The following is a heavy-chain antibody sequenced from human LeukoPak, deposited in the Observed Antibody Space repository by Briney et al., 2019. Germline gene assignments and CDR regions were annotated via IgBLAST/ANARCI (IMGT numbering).Heavy chain of an antibody. D-gene: IGHD3-22*01. V-gene: IGHV3-11*04. J-gene: IGHJ4*02. CDR2: ISSSGSTI. CDR1: GFTFSDYY. CDR3: ARLLKPYYDSSGYYSDRRCLPDY. Sequence: GGSLRLSCAASGFTFSDYYMSWIRQAPGKGLEWVSYISSSGSTIYYADSAKGRFTTSRDNAKNSLYLQMNSLRAEDTAVYYCARLLKPYYDSSGYYSDRRCLPDYWGQGTLVTVSS.